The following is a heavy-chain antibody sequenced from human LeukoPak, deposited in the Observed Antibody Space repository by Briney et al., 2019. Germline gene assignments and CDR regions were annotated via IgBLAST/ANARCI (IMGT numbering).Heavy chain of an antibody. CDR3: ARGALDTAMITRGYYYYYMAV. V-gene: IGHV3-53*01. Sequence: GGSLRLSCAASGFTVSSNYMSWVRQAPGKGLEWVSIIYSGGSTYYADSVKGRFTISRDNSKNTLYLQMNSLRAEDTAVYYCARGALDTAMITRGYYYYYMAVWGKGTTITVPS. CDR1: GFTVSSNY. J-gene: IGHJ6*03. D-gene: IGHD5-18*01. CDR2: IYSGGST.